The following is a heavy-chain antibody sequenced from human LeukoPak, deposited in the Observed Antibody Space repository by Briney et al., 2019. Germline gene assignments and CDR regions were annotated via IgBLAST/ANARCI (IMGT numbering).Heavy chain of an antibody. CDR1: GGTFSSYA. J-gene: IGHJ5*02. CDR2: IIPIFGTA. V-gene: IGHV1-69*13. Sequence: ASVKVSCKASGGTFSSYAISWVRQAPGQGLEWMGGIIPIFGTANYAQKFQGRVTITADESTSTAYMELSSLRSEDTAVYYCARGPTSYGSGRNWFDPWGQGTLVTVSS. D-gene: IGHD3-10*01. CDR3: ARGPTSYGSGRNWFDP.